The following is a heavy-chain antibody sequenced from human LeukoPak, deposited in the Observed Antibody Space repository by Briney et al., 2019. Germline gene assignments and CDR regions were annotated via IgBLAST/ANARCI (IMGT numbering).Heavy chain of an antibody. J-gene: IGHJ3*02. Sequence: ASVKVSCKASGYTFTSYYMHWVRQAPGQGLEWMGIINPSGGSTSYAQKFQGRVTMTRDMSTSTVYMELSSLRSGDTAVYYCARDLRDSSGYYYQGDAFDIWGQGTMVTVSS. CDR3: ARDLRDSSGYYYQGDAFDI. CDR2: INPSGGST. CDR1: GYTFTSYY. V-gene: IGHV1-46*01. D-gene: IGHD3-22*01.